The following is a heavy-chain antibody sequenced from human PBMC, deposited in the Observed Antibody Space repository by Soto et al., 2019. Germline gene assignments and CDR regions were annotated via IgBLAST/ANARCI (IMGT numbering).Heavy chain of an antibody. CDR3: ARHFMSTVTAYSLDY. CDR1: GGYIRILSFY. CDR2: IYYSGST. Sequence: SETLSHPSTVSGGYIRILSFYRGRIHEKPGKGLEGFGSIYYSGSTYVNPSLKSRVTISVDTSKNQFSLKLSSVTAADTAVYYCARHFMSTVTAYSLDYWGQGPLVTVSS. D-gene: IGHD4-17*01. V-gene: IGHV4-39*01. J-gene: IGHJ4*02.